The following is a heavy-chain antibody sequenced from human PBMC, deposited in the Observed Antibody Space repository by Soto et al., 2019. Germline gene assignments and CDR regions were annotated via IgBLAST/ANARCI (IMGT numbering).Heavy chain of an antibody. CDR1: GGSISSGDYY. Sequence: SETLSLTCTVSGGSISSGDYYWSWIRQPPGKGLEWIGYIYYSGSTYYNPSLKSRVTISVDTSKNQFSLKLSSVTAADTAVYYCARDRDYGWFDPWGQGTLVTVSS. D-gene: IGHD4-17*01. CDR2: IYYSGST. CDR3: ARDRDYGWFDP. V-gene: IGHV4-30-4*01. J-gene: IGHJ5*02.